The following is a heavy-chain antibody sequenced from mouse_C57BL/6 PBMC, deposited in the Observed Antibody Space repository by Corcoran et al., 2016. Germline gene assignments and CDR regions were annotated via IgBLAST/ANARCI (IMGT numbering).Heavy chain of an antibody. CDR2: INTYSGVP. J-gene: IGHJ1*03. CDR3: ARTDGSSYWYFDV. Sequence: QIQLVQSGPELKKPGETVKISCKASGYTFTTYGMSWVKQATGKGLKWMGWINTYSGVPTYADDFKGRFAFSLETSASTAYLQINNLKNEDTATYFCARTDGSSYWYFDVWGTGTTVTVSS. D-gene: IGHD1-1*01. CDR1: GYTFTTYG. V-gene: IGHV9-3*01.